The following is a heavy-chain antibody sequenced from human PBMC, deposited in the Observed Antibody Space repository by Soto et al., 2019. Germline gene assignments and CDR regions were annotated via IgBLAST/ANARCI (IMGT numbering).Heavy chain of an antibody. D-gene: IGHD6-13*01. CDR1: GGSISSGGYY. CDR2: IYYSGST. CDR3: ARDRGKAAAGLNE. V-gene: IGHV4-31*03. Sequence: PSETLSLTCTVSGGSISSGGYYWSWIRQHPGKGLEWIGYIYYSGSTYYNPSLKSRVTISVDTSKNQFSLKLSSVTAADTAVYYCARDRGKAAAGLNEWGQGTLVTVSS. J-gene: IGHJ4*02.